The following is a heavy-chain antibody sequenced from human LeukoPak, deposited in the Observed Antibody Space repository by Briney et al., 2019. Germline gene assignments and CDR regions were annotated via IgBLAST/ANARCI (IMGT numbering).Heavy chain of an antibody. CDR3: ARGVMIRGVIITAYFDY. V-gene: IGHV5-51*01. CDR1: GYSFTTYW. Sequence: GGSLKISCKGSGYSFTTYWIGWVRQMPGKGLEWMGIIYPGDSDTRYSPSFQGQVTISADKSISTAYLQWSSLKASDTAMYYCARGVMIRGVIITAYFDYWGQGSLVTVSS. D-gene: IGHD3-10*01. CDR2: IYPGDSDT. J-gene: IGHJ4*02.